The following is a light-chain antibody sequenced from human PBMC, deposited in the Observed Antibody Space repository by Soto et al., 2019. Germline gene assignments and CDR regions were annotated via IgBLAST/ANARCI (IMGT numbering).Light chain of an antibody. CDR2: DAS. CDR3: QNFRSSAIS. Sequence: AIQLTQSPSSLSASVGDRVSITCRASQGIGSALAWFQLKPGAAPTLLIYDASTLESGVPSSFSGSRSGADFTLTISSLQPEDFATYYCQNFRSSAISFGGGTKVEIK. J-gene: IGKJ4*01. V-gene: IGKV1-13*02. CDR1: QGIGSA.